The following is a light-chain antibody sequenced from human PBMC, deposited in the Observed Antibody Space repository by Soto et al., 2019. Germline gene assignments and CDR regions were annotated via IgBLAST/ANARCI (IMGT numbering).Light chain of an antibody. CDR1: QSINKW. CDR3: QQYNTYAT. J-gene: IGKJ5*01. CDR2: DAS. Sequence: DIQMTQSPSTLTASVGDTVTITCRASQSINKWLAWYQQKPGKAPKPLIYDASTLKTGVPSRFSGSGSGSEFNFTITGLQPDDFATYFCQQYNTYATFGQGTRLDIK. V-gene: IGKV1-5*01.